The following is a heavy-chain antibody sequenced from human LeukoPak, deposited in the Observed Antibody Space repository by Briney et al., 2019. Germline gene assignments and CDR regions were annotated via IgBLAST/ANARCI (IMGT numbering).Heavy chain of an antibody. Sequence: SLRLSFAASGFTFYDYAMHWVRPAPGKGLEWVSGISWNSGSIGYSDSVRGRFTISRDNAKNSLYLQMNSLRAEDMALYYCAKDKGYSGYATFFDYWGQGTLVTVSS. CDR2: ISWNSGSI. CDR3: AKDKGYSGYATFFDY. J-gene: IGHJ4*02. V-gene: IGHV3-9*03. D-gene: IGHD5-12*01. CDR1: GFTFYDYA.